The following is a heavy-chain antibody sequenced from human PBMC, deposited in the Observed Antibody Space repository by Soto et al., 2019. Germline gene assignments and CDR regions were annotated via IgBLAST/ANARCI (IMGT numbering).Heavy chain of an antibody. D-gene: IGHD1-26*01. CDR1: GFSLKSSGVG. CDR3: AHRRNVFSDTVGEFDY. V-gene: IGHV2-5*01. Sequence: QITLRESGATLVNPTQTLTLTCTFSGFSLKSSGVGVGWIRQPPGKAPEWLALTLWTNDRRYRPSLQNRLTNTKNTSKNHVVQTITNLDPVDTATYYCAHRRNVFSDTVGEFDYWGQATLVTVSS. CDR2: TLWTNDR. J-gene: IGHJ4*02.